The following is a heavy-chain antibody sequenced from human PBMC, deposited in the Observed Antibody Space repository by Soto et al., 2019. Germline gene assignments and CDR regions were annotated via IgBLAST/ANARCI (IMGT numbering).Heavy chain of an antibody. CDR1: GFTFSNYG. D-gene: IGHD3-10*01. Sequence: HPGGSLRLSCEASGFTFSNYGMHWVRQAPGKGLEWVALISYDGTNKYHADSVKDRFTISRDNSKNTLYLQMNSLRAEDTAVYYCAKLLLWFGEYPKALNYWGQGTLVTVSS. J-gene: IGHJ4*02. CDR3: AKLLLWFGEYPKALNY. V-gene: IGHV3-30*18. CDR2: ISYDGTNK.